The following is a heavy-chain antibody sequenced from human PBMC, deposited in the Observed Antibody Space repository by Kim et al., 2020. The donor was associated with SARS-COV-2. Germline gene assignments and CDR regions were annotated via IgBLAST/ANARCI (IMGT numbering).Heavy chain of an antibody. CDR1: GFTFSSYA. CDR2: ISGSGGST. V-gene: IGHV3-23*01. J-gene: IGHJ6*02. CDR3: AKKVTAARMWGVYGMDV. D-gene: IGHD2-2*01. Sequence: GGSLRLSCAASGFTFSSYAMSWGRQAPGKGLEWVSAISGSGGSTYYADSVKGRFTISRDNSKNTLYLQMNSLRAEDTAVYYCAKKVTAARMWGVYGMDVWGQGTTVTVSS.